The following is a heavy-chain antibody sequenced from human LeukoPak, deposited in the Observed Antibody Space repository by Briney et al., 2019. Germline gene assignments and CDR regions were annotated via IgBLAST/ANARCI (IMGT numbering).Heavy chain of an antibody. CDR1: GGSISTSNYY. Sequence: PSETLSLTCTVSGGSISTSNYYWGWIRQPPGKGLEWIGNIFYSGSTYYSPSLRSRVTISLDTSRNQFSLKLNSVTAADTAVYYCARDAAYYDFWSGYYKFEGFDYWGQGTLVTVSS. J-gene: IGHJ4*02. V-gene: IGHV4-39*07. D-gene: IGHD3-3*01. CDR3: ARDAAYYDFWSGYYKFEGFDY. CDR2: IFYSGST.